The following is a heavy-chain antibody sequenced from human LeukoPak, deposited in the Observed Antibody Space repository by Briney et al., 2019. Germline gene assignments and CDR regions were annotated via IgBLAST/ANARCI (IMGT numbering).Heavy chain of an antibody. CDR1: GFTFDNHW. CDR3: ARHVPRGRSDFDC. D-gene: IGHD5-12*01. CDR2: IDEDGDEK. Sequence: GGSLRLSCAASGFTFDNHWMAWVRQSPGRGPEWVANIDEDGDEKSYAESVKGRFSVSRDNGRTSLYLQMNSLRAEDTAIYYCARHVPRGRSDFDCWGQGVLVTVS. V-gene: IGHV3-7*01. J-gene: IGHJ4*02.